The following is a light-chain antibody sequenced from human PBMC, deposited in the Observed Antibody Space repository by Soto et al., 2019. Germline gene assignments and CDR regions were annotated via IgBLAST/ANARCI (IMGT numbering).Light chain of an antibody. Sequence: IQLTQSPSSLSASVGDRVTITCRASQGISSYLGWYQQKPGKAPNLLIYDASTLHSGVPSRFSGGGSGTDFTLTVSSLQPEDFATYYCQQSYSTSWTFGQGTKVDIK. V-gene: IGKV1-39*01. CDR1: QGISSY. J-gene: IGKJ1*01. CDR3: QQSYSTSWT. CDR2: DAS.